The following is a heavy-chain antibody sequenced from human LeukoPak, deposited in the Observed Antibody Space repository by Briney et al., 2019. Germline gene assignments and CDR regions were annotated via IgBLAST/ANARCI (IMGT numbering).Heavy chain of an antibody. D-gene: IGHD3-16*01. J-gene: IGHJ6*02. CDR2: ISSSSSYI. Sequence: PGGSLRLSCAASGFTFSSYSMNWVRQAPGKGLEWVSSISSSSSYIYYADSVKGRFTISRDNAKNSLYLQMSSLRAEDTAVYYCAREVSPGGIHGYYYGMDVWGQGTTVTVSS. V-gene: IGHV3-21*04. CDR3: AREVSPGGIHGYYYGMDV. CDR1: GFTFSSYS.